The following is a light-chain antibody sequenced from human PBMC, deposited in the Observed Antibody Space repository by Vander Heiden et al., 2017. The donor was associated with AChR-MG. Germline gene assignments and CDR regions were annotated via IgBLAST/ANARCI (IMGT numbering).Light chain of an antibody. Sequence: QYALTQSASVSGSPGQSITISCTGTSSNIGGYNYVSWYQQHPGKAPKLMIYEVRNRPSGVSNRFSGSKSGNTASLTISGLQAEDEADYYCTSYTSSGRRVVFGGGTKLTVL. J-gene: IGLJ2*01. CDR2: EVR. V-gene: IGLV2-14*01. CDR3: TSYTSSGRRVV. CDR1: SSNIGGYNY.